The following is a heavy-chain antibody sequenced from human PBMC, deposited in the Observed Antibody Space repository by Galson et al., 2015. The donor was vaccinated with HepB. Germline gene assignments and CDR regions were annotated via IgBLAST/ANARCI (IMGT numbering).Heavy chain of an antibody. CDR2: TYYRSKWYN. CDR1: GDSVSSNSAA. V-gene: IGHV6-1*01. J-gene: IGHJ4*02. Sequence: CAISGDSVSSNSAAWNWIRQSPSRGLEWLGRTYYRSKWYNDYAVSVKSRITINLDTSKNQFSLKLSSVTAADTAVYYCVAGRGYSSGWTVDYWGQGTLVTVSS. D-gene: IGHD6-19*01. CDR3: VAGRGYSSGWTVDY.